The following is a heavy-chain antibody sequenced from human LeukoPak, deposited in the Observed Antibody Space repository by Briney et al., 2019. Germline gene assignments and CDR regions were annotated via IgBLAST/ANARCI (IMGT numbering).Heavy chain of an antibody. V-gene: IGHV1-2*02. CDR3: ARVSSGWYGFDY. Sequence: GASVKVSCKASGYTFNGYYMRWVQQAPGQGLESMGWINPNSGGTNYAQKFQGRVTMTRDTSISTAYMELSRLRSDDTAVYYCARVSSGWYGFDYWGQGTLVTVSS. CDR2: INPNSGGT. D-gene: IGHD6-19*01. CDR1: GYTFNGYY. J-gene: IGHJ4*02.